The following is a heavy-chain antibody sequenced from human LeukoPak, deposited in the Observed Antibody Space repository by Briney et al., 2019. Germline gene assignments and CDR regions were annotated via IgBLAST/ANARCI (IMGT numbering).Heavy chain of an antibody. CDR1: GFTLSSYE. Sequence: GGSLRLSCAASGFTLSSYEMNWVRQAPGKGLEWVSYISSSGSTIYYADPVKGRFTISRDNAKNSLYLQMNSLRAEDTAVYYCARDNLQTIYYYYGMDVWGQGTTVTVSS. V-gene: IGHV3-48*03. D-gene: IGHD5-24*01. J-gene: IGHJ6*02. CDR3: ARDNLQTIYYYYGMDV. CDR2: ISSSGSTI.